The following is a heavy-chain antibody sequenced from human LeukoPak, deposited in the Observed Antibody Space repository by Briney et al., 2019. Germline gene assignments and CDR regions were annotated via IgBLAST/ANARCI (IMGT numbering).Heavy chain of an antibody. V-gene: IGHV1-69*13. J-gene: IGHJ4*02. D-gene: IGHD3-22*01. CDR1: GGTFSSYA. Sequence: SVKVFCKASGGTFSSYAISWVRQAPGQGLEWMGGIIPIFGTANYALKFQGRVTITADESTSTAYMELSSLRSEDTAVYYCVKIPYYYDSSGYYSIPYWGQGTLVTVSS. CDR2: IIPIFGTA. CDR3: VKIPYYYDSSGYYSIPY.